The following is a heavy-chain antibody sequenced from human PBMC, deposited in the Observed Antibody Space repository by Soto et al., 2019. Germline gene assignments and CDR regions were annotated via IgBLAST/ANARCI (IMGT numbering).Heavy chain of an antibody. CDR3: ARDLGYYDSSGYLDY. Sequence: QVQLVESGGGLVKPGGSLRLSCAASGFTFSDSYMSWIRQAPGKGLEWGSYISSSDSIIYYSDSVKGRFIISRDNAKNSLYLQRNSLRAEDTAVYYCARDLGYYDSSGYLDYWGQGTLVTVSS. CDR1: GFTFSDSY. J-gene: IGHJ4*02. CDR2: ISSSDSII. V-gene: IGHV3-11*01. D-gene: IGHD3-22*01.